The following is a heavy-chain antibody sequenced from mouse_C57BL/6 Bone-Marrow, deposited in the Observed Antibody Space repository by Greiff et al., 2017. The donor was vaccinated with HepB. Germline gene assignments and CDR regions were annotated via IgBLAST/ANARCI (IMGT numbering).Heavy chain of an antibody. J-gene: IGHJ1*03. CDR2: IYPGGGYT. Sequence: VQGVESGAELVRPGPSVKMSCKASGYTFTNYWIGWAKQRPGHGLEWIGDIYPGGGYTNYNEKFKGKATLTADKSSSTAYMQFSSLTSEDSAIYYCARRGSSAWYFDVWGTGTTVTVSS. CDR1: GYTFTNYW. CDR3: ARRGSSAWYFDV. D-gene: IGHD1-1*01. V-gene: IGHV1-63*01.